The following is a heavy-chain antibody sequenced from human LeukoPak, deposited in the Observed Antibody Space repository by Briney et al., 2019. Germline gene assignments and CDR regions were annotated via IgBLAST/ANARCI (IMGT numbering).Heavy chain of an antibody. CDR1: GFSFSTSW. CDR2: IQHDGGVT. Sequence: PGGTLRLSCAASGFSFSTSWMSWVRQPPGKGLEWVAIIQHDGGVTFYVDSVRGRFTISRDNAKNSLFLQMDSLRAGDTAVYCCVSGDGRGYGSECWGQGTLVTVSS. J-gene: IGHJ4*02. CDR3: VSGDGRGYGSEC. V-gene: IGHV3-7*01. D-gene: IGHD5-18*01.